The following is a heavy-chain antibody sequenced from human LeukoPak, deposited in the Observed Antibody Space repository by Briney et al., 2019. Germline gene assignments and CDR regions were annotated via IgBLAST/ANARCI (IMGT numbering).Heavy chain of an antibody. D-gene: IGHD2-8*02. J-gene: IGHJ4*02. CDR3: ARDTRGPDY. Sequence: GGSLRLSCAASGFTFSNYWMSWVRQAPGKGLEWVANMKQDGSEKNYVDSVKARSTISRDNAKNSLYLQMNSLRAEDTAVYYCARDTRGPDYWGQGILVTVSS. V-gene: IGHV3-7*01. CDR1: GFTFSNYW. CDR2: MKQDGSEK.